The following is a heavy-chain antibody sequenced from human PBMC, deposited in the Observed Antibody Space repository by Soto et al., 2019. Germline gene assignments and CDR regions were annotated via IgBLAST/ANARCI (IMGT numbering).Heavy chain of an antibody. CDR1: GGSISSSNW. D-gene: IGHD2-2*01. Sequence: QVQLQESGPGLVKPSGTLSLTCAVSGGSISSSNWWSWVRQPPGKGLEWIGEIYHSGSTNYNPSLKSRVTIAVDKSKNQFSLKLSSVTAADTAVYYCARVYCISTSCYTSRVDPWGQGTLVTVSS. V-gene: IGHV4-4*02. CDR2: IYHSGST. CDR3: ARVYCISTSCYTSRVDP. J-gene: IGHJ5*02.